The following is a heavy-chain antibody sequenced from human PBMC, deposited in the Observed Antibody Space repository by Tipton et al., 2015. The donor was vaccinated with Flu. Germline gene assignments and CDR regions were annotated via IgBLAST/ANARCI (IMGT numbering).Heavy chain of an antibody. J-gene: IGHJ5*02. CDR2: IFHSGNR. Sequence: TLSLTCTVSGDSIRSSNYYWGWIRQPPGKGLEWIGNIFHSGNRYHNPSLKSRVTISVDTSKNQFSLKVNSVTAADTAVYYCARRDYSNYVSEPKNWFDPWGQGALVTVSS. CDR3: ARRDYSNYVSEPKNWFDP. D-gene: IGHD4-11*01. CDR1: GDSIRSSNYY. V-gene: IGHV4-39*07.